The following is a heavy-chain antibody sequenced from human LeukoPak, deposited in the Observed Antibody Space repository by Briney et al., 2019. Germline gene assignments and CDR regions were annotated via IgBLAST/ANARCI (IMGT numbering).Heavy chain of an antibody. V-gene: IGHV5-51*01. CDR2: IYPGDSDT. D-gene: IGHD1-14*01. CDR3: ARVSDHYFDY. CDR1: GYSFTSYW. Sequence: GESLKISCKASGYSFTSYWIGWGRQMPGKGLEWMGIIYPGDSDTRYSPSFQGQVTISADKSISTAYLRWSSLKASDIAMYYCARVSDHYFDYWGQGTLATVSS. J-gene: IGHJ4*02.